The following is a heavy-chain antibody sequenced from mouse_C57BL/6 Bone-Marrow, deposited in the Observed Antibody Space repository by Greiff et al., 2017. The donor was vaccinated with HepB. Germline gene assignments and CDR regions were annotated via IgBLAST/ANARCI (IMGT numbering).Heavy chain of an antibody. Sequence: VQLQQSGAELARPGASVKLSCKASGYTFTSYGISWVKQRTGQGLEWIGEIYPRSGNTYYNEKFKGKATLTADKSSSTAYMELRSLTSEDSAVYFCAYGGYSPWYFDVWGTGTAITVSS. CDR1: GYTFTSYG. V-gene: IGHV1-81*01. D-gene: IGHD2-3*01. CDR2: IYPRSGNT. CDR3: AYGGYSPWYFDV. J-gene: IGHJ1*03.